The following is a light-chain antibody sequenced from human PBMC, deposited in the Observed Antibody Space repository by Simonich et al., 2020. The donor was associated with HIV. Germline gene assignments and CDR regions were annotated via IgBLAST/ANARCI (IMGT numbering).Light chain of an antibody. CDR1: RGSIATYY. V-gene: IGLV6-57*02. Sequence: NFMLTQPHSVSESPGKTVTISCTSSRGSIATYYVQWYQQRPGRAPTTGSYEDNQSPSGAPDRFSGSVDSSSNSASLTISGLKTEDEADYYCQSYDSSDQKVFGGGTKLTVL. CDR3: QSYDSSDQKV. J-gene: IGLJ3*02. CDR2: EDN.